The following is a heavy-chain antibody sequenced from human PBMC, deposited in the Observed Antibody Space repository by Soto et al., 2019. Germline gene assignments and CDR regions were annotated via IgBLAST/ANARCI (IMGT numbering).Heavy chain of an antibody. CDR1: GGSFSCYY. J-gene: IGHJ4*02. CDR3: ARLNSSGGYYFDY. D-gene: IGHD6-19*01. Sequence: PSETLSLTCAVYGGSFSCYYWSWIRQPPGKGLEWIGEINHGGSTNYNPSLKSRVTISVDTSKNQFSLKLSSVTAADTAVYYCARLNSSGGYYFDYWGQGTLVTVSS. CDR2: INHGGST. V-gene: IGHV4-34*01.